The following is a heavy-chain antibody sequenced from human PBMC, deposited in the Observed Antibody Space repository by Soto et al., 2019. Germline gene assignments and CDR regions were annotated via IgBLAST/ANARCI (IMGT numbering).Heavy chain of an antibody. CDR3: THGGVRCFCRLSTYANGTYYIVY. CDR2: IYYSGST. CDR1: GGSISSYY. Sequence: SETLSLTCTVSGGSISSYYWSWIRQPPGKGLAWIGYIYYSGSTNYNPSLKSRVTISVDTSKNQFSLKLSSVTAADTAVYYCTHGGVRCFCRLSTYANGTYYIVYVGQEALVTVSS. J-gene: IGHJ4*01. V-gene: IGHV4-59*01. D-gene: IGHD3-9*01.